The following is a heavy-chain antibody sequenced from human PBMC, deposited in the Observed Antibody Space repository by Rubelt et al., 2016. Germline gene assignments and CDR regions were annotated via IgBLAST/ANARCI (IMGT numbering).Heavy chain of an antibody. Sequence: GSLRLSCATSGFTFSSYAMTWVRQAPGKGLEWVSAISDTSDSTYYADSVKGRFTISRDNSKNTLYLQMNSLRAEDTAVYFCAKSQTSSFYYYAMDVWGQGTTVTGSS. V-gene: IGHV3-23*01. D-gene: IGHD2-2*01. CDR3: AKSQTSSFYYYAMDV. J-gene: IGHJ6*02. CDR2: ISDTSDST. CDR1: GFTFSSYA.